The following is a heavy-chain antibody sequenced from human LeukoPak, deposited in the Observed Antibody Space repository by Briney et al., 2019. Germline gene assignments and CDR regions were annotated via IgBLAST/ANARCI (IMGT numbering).Heavy chain of an antibody. Sequence: PSETLSLTCSVSGGSISTNYWSWIRQPAWKGLQWIGRIYNTGNTNYSPSLESRVTMSADTSKNQYSLKLCSVTAADTAVYYCARGSFDSSGYYVFDYWGQGSLVTVSS. CDR3: ARGSFDSSGYYVFDY. CDR2: IYNTGNT. D-gene: IGHD3-22*01. J-gene: IGHJ4*02. CDR1: GGSISTNY. V-gene: IGHV4-4*07.